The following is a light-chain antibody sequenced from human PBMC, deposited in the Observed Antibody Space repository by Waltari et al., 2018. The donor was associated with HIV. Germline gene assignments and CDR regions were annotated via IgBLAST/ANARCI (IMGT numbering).Light chain of an antibody. CDR3: HSRDSSGHHVV. V-gene: IGLV3-19*01. Sequence: SSELTHDPRVSVALGQTVTITCQGDSLRSNYASSYHQKSAQAPIVVLFGRNNRPSGIPDRFSGSSSGNTASLTITGAQAEDEADYYCHSRDSSGHHVVFGGGTKVTVL. CDR1: SLRSNY. CDR2: GRN. J-gene: IGLJ2*01.